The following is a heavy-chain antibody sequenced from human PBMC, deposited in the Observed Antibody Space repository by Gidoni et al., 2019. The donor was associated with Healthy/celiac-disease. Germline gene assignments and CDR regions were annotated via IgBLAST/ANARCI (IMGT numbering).Heavy chain of an antibody. J-gene: IGHJ4*02. V-gene: IGHV3-30*18. Sequence: QVQLVESGGGVVQPGRSLRLPCAASGFTFSSYGMHWVRQAPGKGLEWVAVISYDGSNKYYADSVKGRFTISRDNSKNTLYLQMNSLRAEDTAVYYCAKQEHGDYFGESAGSGYFDYWGQGTLVTVSS. D-gene: IGHD4-17*01. CDR1: GFTFSSYG. CDR2: ISYDGSNK. CDR3: AKQEHGDYFGESAGSGYFDY.